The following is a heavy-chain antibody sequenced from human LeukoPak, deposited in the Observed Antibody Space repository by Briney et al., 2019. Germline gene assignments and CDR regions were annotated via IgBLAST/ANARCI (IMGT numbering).Heavy chain of an antibody. CDR1: GFTFSTYA. J-gene: IGHJ4*02. V-gene: IGHV3-64D*09. Sequence: GGSLRLSCSASGFTFSTYAMYWVRQAPGKGLEYVSAISSNGGSTYYADSVKGRFTISRDNSKNTLYLQMSSLRAEDTAVYYCRINGIYTSGWYGGYFDYWGQGTLVTVSS. CDR2: ISSNGGST. CDR3: RINGIYTSGWYGGYFDY. D-gene: IGHD6-19*01.